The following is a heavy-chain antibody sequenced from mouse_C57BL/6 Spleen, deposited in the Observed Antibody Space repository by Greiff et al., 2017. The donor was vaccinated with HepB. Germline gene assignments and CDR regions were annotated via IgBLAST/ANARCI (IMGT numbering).Heavy chain of an antibody. Sequence: VMLVESGPGLVQPSQSLSITCTVSGFSLTSYGVHWVRQSPGKGLEWLGVIWSGGSTDYNAAFISRLSISKDNSKSQVFFKMNSLQADDTAIYYCARNGYDRGDYAMDYWGQGTSVTVSS. CDR2: IWSGGST. CDR3: ARNGYDRGDYAMDY. V-gene: IGHV2-2*01. J-gene: IGHJ4*01. CDR1: GFSLTSYG. D-gene: IGHD2-2*01.